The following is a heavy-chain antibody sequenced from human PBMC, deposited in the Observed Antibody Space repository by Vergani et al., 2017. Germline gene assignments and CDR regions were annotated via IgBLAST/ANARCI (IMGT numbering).Heavy chain of an antibody. V-gene: IGHV3-21*01. D-gene: IGHD3-10*01. CDR2: ISSSSSYI. J-gene: IGHJ3*02. CDR1: GFTFSSYA. Sequence: EVQLLESGGGLVQPGGSLRLSCAASGFTFSSYAMSWVRQAPGKGLEWVSSISSSSSYIYYADSVKGRFTISRDNAKNSLYLQMNSLRAEDTAVYYCARVGSYGDAFDIWGQGTMVTVSS. CDR3: ARVGSYGDAFDI.